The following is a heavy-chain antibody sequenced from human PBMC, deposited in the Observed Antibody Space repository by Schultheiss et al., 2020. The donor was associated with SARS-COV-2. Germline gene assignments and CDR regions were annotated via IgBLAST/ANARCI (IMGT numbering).Heavy chain of an antibody. J-gene: IGHJ4*02. D-gene: IGHD7-27*01. V-gene: IGHV4-31*03. Sequence: SQTLSLTCTVSGGSISSYYWTWIRQQPGKGLEWIGYIYVGASTHYNPSLKSRPTISVDTSKNQFSLKLTSVTDADTAVYYCARETYINWGSARHFDYWGQGALVTVSS. CDR3: ARETYINWGSARHFDY. CDR2: IYVGAST. CDR1: GGSISSYY.